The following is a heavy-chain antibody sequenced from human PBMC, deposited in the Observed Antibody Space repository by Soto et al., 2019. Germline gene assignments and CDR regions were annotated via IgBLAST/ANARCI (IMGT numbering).Heavy chain of an antibody. J-gene: IGHJ4*02. CDR3: AKDRLAGGFDY. CDR2: ISWNSGTT. D-gene: IGHD3-16*01. V-gene: IGHV3-9*01. Sequence: PGGSLRLTCAASGFTFDDYAMHWVRQAPGKGLEWVSGISWNSGTTYYTDSVKGRFTISRDNSRNTVYLQMNSLRADDTAVYYCAKDRLAGGFDYWGQGTLVTVSS. CDR1: GFTFDDYA.